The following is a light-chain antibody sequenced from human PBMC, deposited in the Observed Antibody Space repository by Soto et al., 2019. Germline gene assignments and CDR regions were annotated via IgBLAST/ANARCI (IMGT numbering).Light chain of an antibody. V-gene: IGKV3-20*01. CDR3: QRYDSLRT. CDR2: GAS. Sequence: EIVLTQSPGTLSLSPGERATLSCRASQSVRSNFLAWYQQKPGQAPRLLIYGASNRATGIPDRVSGSGSGTDFTLTITRLEAEDFAMYYCQRYDSLRTFGQGTKVEI. J-gene: IGKJ1*01. CDR1: QSVRSNF.